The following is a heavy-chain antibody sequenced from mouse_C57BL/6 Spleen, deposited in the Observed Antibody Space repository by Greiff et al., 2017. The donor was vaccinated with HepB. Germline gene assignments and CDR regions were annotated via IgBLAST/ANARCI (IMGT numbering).Heavy chain of an antibody. Sequence: VQLQQSGPELVKPGASVKISCEASGYSFTDYNMNWVKQSNGKSLEWIGVINPNYGTTSYNQKFKGKATLTVDQSSSTAYMQLNSLTSEDAAVSYCARLQTYYGSSSWYFDVWGTGTTVTVSS. CDR3: ARLQTYYGSSSWYFDV. CDR2: INPNYGTT. D-gene: IGHD1-1*01. CDR1: GYSFTDYN. V-gene: IGHV1-39*01. J-gene: IGHJ1*03.